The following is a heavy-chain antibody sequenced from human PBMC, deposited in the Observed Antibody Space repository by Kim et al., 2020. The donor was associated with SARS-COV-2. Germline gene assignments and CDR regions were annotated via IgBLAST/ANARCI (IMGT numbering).Heavy chain of an antibody. CDR3: AREGTVWRGVIKGFDY. CDR1: GFTFSSYW. Sequence: GGSLRLSCAASGFTFSSYWMSWVRQAPGKGLEWVANIKQDGSEKYYVDSVKGRFTISRDNAKNSLYLQMNSLRAEDTAVYYCAREGTVWRGVIKGFDYWGQGTLVTVSS. D-gene: IGHD3-10*01. CDR2: IKQDGSEK. J-gene: IGHJ4*02. V-gene: IGHV3-7*01.